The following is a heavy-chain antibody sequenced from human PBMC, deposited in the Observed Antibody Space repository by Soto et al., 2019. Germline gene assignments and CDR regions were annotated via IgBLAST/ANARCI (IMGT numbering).Heavy chain of an antibody. CDR1: GYSFTSYW. CDR3: ARLKQQLYYYYYGMDV. V-gene: IGHV5-51*01. D-gene: IGHD6-13*01. CDR2: IYPGDSDT. J-gene: IGHJ6*02. Sequence: PGESLKISCKGSGYSFTSYWIVWVRQMPGKGLEWMGIIYPGDSDTRYSPSFQGQVTISADKSISTAYLQWSSLKASDTAMYYCARLKQQLYYYYYGMDVWGQGTTVTVSS.